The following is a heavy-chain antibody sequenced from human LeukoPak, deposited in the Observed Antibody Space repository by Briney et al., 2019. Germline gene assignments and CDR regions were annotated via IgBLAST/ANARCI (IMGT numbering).Heavy chain of an antibody. Sequence: SETLSLTCTGSGGSISTNDYYWGWIRQPPEQRLEWIGSIYNGDTYYNPSLKSRVTISVDTSKNQFSLKVASVTAADTAVYYCAKTRSTSRQPNWFDPWGQGTLVTVSS. CDR3: AKTRSTSRQPNWFDP. CDR1: GGSISTNDYY. J-gene: IGHJ5*02. D-gene: IGHD2-2*01. V-gene: IGHV4-39*07. CDR2: IYNGDT.